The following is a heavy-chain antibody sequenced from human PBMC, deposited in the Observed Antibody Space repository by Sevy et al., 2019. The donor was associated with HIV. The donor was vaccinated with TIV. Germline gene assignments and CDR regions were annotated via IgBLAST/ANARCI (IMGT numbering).Heavy chain of an antibody. D-gene: IGHD2-8*01. Sequence: GGSLRLSCAASGFTFSKYSMSWVRQPPGKGLEWVSTLSFGCGEINHADSVKGRFTISRDNSKNSLYLQMDNLRAEDTAVYYCAREGCTKPHDYWGQGTLVTVSS. V-gene: IGHV3-23*01. CDR3: AREGCTKPHDY. CDR2: LSFGCGEI. CDR1: GFTFSKYS. J-gene: IGHJ4*02.